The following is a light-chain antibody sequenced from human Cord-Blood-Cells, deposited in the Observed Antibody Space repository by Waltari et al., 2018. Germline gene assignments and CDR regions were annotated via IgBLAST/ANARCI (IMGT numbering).Light chain of an antibody. CDR3: EQYNSYPWT. CDR1: QSISSW. CDR2: EAS. J-gene: IGKJ1*01. V-gene: IGKV1-5*01. Sequence: IQMTQSPSTLSASVGDRVTITCRASQSISSWLAWYQQKPGKAPKLLIYEASSLESGVPSRVSGSGSGTEFTLTISRLQPDDFATYYCEQYNSYPWTFGQGTKVEIK.